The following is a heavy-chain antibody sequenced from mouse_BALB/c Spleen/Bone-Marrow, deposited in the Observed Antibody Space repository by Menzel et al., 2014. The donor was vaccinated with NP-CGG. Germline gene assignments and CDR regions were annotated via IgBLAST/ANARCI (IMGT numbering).Heavy chain of an antibody. CDR2: ISSGGGST. J-gene: IGHJ1*01. CDR1: GFAFSSYD. V-gene: IGHV5-12-1*01. Sequence: EVQLVESGGGLVKPGGSLKLSCAVSGFAFSSYDMSWVRQTPEKRLEWVAYISSGGGSTYYPDIEKGRFTISRDNAKNTLYLQMSSLKSEDTAMYYCARHKLGRWYVDVWGAGTTVTVSS. CDR3: ARHKLGRWYVDV. D-gene: IGHD4-1*01.